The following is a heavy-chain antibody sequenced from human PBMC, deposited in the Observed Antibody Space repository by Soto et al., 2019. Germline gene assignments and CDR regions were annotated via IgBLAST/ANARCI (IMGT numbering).Heavy chain of an antibody. J-gene: IGHJ4*02. V-gene: IGHV6-1*01. CDR2: TLYRSKWYN. CDR3: ARGRHPGAYFEY. CDR1: VGRVCSSRGT. Sequence: LSSTEDSCVGRVCSSRGTPNCNRQSPSRGLEWLGRTLYRSKWYNDYAVSVKSRITINPDTSKNQFSLQLNSVTPEDTAMYYCARGRHPGAYFEYRGQGTPVPVSS.